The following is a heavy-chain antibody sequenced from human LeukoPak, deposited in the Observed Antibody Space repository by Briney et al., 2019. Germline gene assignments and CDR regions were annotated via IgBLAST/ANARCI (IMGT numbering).Heavy chain of an antibody. D-gene: IGHD4-17*01. Sequence: PGGSLRLSCAASGFTFSSYAMHWVRQAPGKGLEWVAVISYDGSNKYYADSVKGRFTISRDNSKNTLYLQMNSLRAEDTAVYYCARDFNDYGDYFSFDYWGQGTLVTVSS. CDR2: ISYDGSNK. V-gene: IGHV3-30-3*01. CDR3: ARDFNDYGDYFSFDY. CDR1: GFTFSSYA. J-gene: IGHJ4*02.